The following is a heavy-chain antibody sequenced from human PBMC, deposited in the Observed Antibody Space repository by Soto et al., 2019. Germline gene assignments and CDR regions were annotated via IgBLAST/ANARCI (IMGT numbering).Heavy chain of an antibody. J-gene: IGHJ6*02. CDR2: IIPIFGTA. CDR3: ARAQDFWSGTVMCYFYGMDV. V-gene: IGHV1-69*01. CDR1: GGTFSSYA. D-gene: IGHD3-3*01. Sequence: QVQLVQSGSEVKKPGSSVKVSCKASGGTFSSYAISWVRPAPGQGLDGMGGIIPIFGTANYAQKFKGRVTITADESPSTAYMELSSLRYEDTAVYYCARAQDFWSGTVMCYFYGMDVWGQGTTVTVSS.